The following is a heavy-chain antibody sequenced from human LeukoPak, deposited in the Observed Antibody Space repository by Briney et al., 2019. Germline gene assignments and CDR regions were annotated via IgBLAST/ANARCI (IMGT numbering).Heavy chain of an antibody. CDR1: GFTVSSNY. CDR2: IYSGGST. V-gene: IGHV3-66*01. D-gene: IGHD3-9*01. CDR3: ARDRYDILTGYSGAFDY. Sequence: GGSLRLSCAASGFTVSSNYMSWVRQAPGKGLERVSVIYSGGSTYYADSVKGRFTISRDNSKNTLYLQMNSLRAEDTAVYYCARDRYDILTGYSGAFDYWGQGTLVTVSS. J-gene: IGHJ4*02.